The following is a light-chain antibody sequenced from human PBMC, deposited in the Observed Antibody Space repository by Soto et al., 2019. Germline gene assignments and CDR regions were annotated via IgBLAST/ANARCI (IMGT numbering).Light chain of an antibody. J-gene: IGLJ2*01. CDR2: DVS. Sequence: QSALTQPASVSGSPGQSITISCTGTSRDVGGYNYVSWFQHHPGKVPQLMISDVSNRPSGVSNRFSGSKSGNTASLTISGLQAEDEADYYCSSYTSGSTVIFGGGTKLTVL. CDR1: SRDVGGYNY. V-gene: IGLV2-14*03. CDR3: SSYTSGSTVI.